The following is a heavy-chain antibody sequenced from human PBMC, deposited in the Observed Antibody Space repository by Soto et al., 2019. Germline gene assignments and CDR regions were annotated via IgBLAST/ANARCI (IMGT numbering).Heavy chain of an antibody. CDR2: SGSADSSR. Sequence: GGSLRLSCAASGITFSNDAMTWVRQAPGKGLEWVSISGSADSSRYYADSVKRRFTISRDNCNSALYLQMKSPRTDETTIDYFAKYLPASTTTRRWFDTWGQGTLVTVSS. D-gene: IGHD1-26*01. V-gene: IGHV3-23*03. CDR3: AKYLPASTTTRRWFDT. CDR1: GITFSNDA. J-gene: IGHJ5*02.